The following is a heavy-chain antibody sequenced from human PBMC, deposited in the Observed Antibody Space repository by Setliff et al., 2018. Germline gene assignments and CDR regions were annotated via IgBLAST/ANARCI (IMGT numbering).Heavy chain of an antibody. CDR3: ARVSRTIVAARGFDY. V-gene: IGHV1-69*13. CDR2: IIPIFGTA. J-gene: IGHJ4*02. Sequence: GASVKVSCKASGGTFINYAISWVRQAPGQGLEWMGGIIPIFGTANYAQKFQGGVTITADESTSTAYMELSSLRSEDTAVYYCARVSRTIVAARGFDYWGQGTLVTVS. D-gene: IGHD1-26*01. CDR1: GGTFINYA.